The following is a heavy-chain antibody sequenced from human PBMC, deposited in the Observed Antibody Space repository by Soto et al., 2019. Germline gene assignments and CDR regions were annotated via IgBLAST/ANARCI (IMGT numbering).Heavy chain of an antibody. V-gene: IGHV4-39*01. CDR1: GGSISSSSYY. CDR2: IYYSGST. CDR3: ARLRWYVDY. Sequence: QLQLQESGPGLVKPSETLSLTCTVSGGSISSSSYYWGWIRQHPGKGLEWIGSIYYSGSTYYNPSTKSRVTISVDTSKNQFSLKLSSVTAADTAVYYCARLRWYVDYWGQGTLVTVSS. J-gene: IGHJ4*02. D-gene: IGHD6-13*01.